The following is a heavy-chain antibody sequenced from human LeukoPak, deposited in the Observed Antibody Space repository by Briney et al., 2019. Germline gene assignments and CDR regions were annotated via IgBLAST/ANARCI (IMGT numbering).Heavy chain of an antibody. CDR3: ARLNCGGDCGP. D-gene: IGHD2-21*02. CDR2: IIPIFGIA. V-gene: IGHV1-69*04. J-gene: IGHJ5*02. CDR1: GGTFSSYA. Sequence: ASVKVSCKASGGTFSSYAISWVRQAPGQGLEWMGRIIPIFGIANYAQKFQGRVTITADKSTSTAYMELSSLRSEDTAVYYCARLNCGGDCGPWGQGTLVTVSS.